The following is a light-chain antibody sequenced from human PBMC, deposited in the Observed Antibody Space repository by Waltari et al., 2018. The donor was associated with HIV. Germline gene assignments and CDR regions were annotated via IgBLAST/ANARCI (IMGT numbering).Light chain of an antibody. Sequence: QSALTQPASVSGSPGQSITISCTGARSDVVNYNYVSWYRQQPGKAPTLLIYEVTNRPSGVSNRFSGSKSGKTASLTISGLQAEDEADYYCGSYTHNSTLFGGGTKLTVL. CDR1: RSDVVNYNY. J-gene: IGLJ2*01. CDR3: GSYTHNSTL. CDR2: EVT. V-gene: IGLV2-14*01.